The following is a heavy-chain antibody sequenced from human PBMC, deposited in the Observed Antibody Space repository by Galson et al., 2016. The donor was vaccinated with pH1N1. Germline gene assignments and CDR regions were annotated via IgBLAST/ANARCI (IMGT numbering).Heavy chain of an antibody. Sequence: PVKVSCKAAGYSVTRYHMHWVRQAPGQGLEWMGIIDPSDGTTTYSQKFQGRISLTRDTSTNSVHMELTTLRPDDSATYFCARRYYFDYWGQGTLVTVSS. J-gene: IGHJ4*02. CDR2: IDPSDGTT. V-gene: IGHV1-46*01. CDR1: GYSVTRYH. CDR3: ARRYYFDY.